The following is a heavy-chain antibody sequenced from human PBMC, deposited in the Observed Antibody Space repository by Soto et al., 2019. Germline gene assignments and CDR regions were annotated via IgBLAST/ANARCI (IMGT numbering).Heavy chain of an antibody. D-gene: IGHD4-17*01. V-gene: IGHV1-18*01. J-gene: IGHJ4*02. Sequence: QVQLVQSGAEVKKPGASVKVSCKASGYTFTSYGNRWLRQAPGQGLEWMGWISAYNGNTNYAQKLQGKVTMTTDTSTSTAYMELRSLRCGYTAVYYCTSDLHGAPSYWGQGTLVTVSS. CDR2: ISAYNGNT. CDR3: TSDLHGAPSY. CDR1: GYTFTSYG.